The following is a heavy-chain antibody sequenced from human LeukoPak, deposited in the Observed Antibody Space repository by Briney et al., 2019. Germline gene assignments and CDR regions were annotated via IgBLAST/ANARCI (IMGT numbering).Heavy chain of an antibody. D-gene: IGHD3-10*01. Sequence: GGSLRLSCAASGFTFSTYAMHWVRQAPGKGLEWVAVISYDGSNKYYADSVQGRFNISRDNSKNTLFLQVNSLRAEDTAVYYCAKDVIRGGISYFDSWGQGTQVAVSS. CDR1: GFTFSTYA. J-gene: IGHJ4*02. V-gene: IGHV3-30-3*02. CDR2: ISYDGSNK. CDR3: AKDVIRGGISYFDS.